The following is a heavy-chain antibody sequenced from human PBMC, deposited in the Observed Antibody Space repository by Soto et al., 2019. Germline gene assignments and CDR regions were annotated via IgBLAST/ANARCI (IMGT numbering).Heavy chain of an antibody. D-gene: IGHD2-15*01. V-gene: IGHV5-51*01. CDR2: VNPDDSET. J-gene: IGHJ4*02. CDR1: GYNFNMYW. Sequence: GESLKISCXGSGYNFNMYWIGWVRQMPGKGLEWMGIVNPDDSETRYSPSFLGQVTISADKSISTAYLQWSSLEASDTAMYYCARQQSPRYCSSPTCFAPFDYWGQGALVTVSS. CDR3: ARQQSPRYCSSPTCFAPFDY.